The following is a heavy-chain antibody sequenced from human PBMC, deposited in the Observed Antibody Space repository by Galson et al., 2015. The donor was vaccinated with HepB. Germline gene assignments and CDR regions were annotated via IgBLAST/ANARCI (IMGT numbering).Heavy chain of an antibody. J-gene: IGHJ3*02. CDR1: GGSISSGGYY. V-gene: IGHV4-31*03. Sequence: TLSLTCTVSGGSISSGGYYWSWIRQHPGKGLEWIGYIYYSGSTYYNPSLKSRVTISVDTSKNQFSLKLSSVTGADTAVYYCATHGDPNSVDAFDIWGQGTMVTVSS. D-gene: IGHD4-17*01. CDR2: IYYSGST. CDR3: ATHGDPNSVDAFDI.